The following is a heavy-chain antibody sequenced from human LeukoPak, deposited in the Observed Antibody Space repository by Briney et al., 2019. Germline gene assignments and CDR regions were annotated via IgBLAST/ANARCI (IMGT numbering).Heavy chain of an antibody. D-gene: IGHD6-13*01. CDR3: ARETAAAGSFIAINDY. CDR1: GGSFSGYY. J-gene: IGHJ4*02. V-gene: IGHV4-34*01. CDR2: INDSEST. Sequence: SETLSLTCAVYGGSFSGYYWSWTRQPPGKGLEWIGGINDSESTNYNPSLKSRATISVDKSKNQFSLKLSSVTAADTAIYYCARETAAAGSFIAINDYWSQGTLVTVSS.